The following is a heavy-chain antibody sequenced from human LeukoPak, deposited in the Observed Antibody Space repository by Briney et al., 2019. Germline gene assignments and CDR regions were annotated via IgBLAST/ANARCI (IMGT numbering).Heavy chain of an antibody. J-gene: IGHJ4*02. CDR1: EFTFSSYW. Sequence: GGSLRLSCAASEFTFSSYWMSWVRQAPGKGLEWVANIKQDGREKYYVDPVKGRFTISRDNAKNSLYLQMNSLRAEDTAVYYCARDESRYSSGWYDAFDYWGQGTLVTVSS. D-gene: IGHD6-19*01. CDR2: IKQDGREK. CDR3: ARDESRYSSGWYDAFDY. V-gene: IGHV3-7*03.